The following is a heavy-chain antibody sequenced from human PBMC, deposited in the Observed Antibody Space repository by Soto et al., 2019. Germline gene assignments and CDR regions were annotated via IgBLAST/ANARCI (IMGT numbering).Heavy chain of an antibody. CDR1: GYTLTIYD. V-gene: IGHV1-8*01. CDR3: ARNTGATINWFDP. J-gene: IGHJ5*02. CDR2: MSPNSGNT. Sequence: GASLKVSCKASGYTLTIYDINWVRQATGQGLEWMGWMSPNSGNTGYAQKFQGRVTMTRNTSISTAYMELSSLRSEDTAVYYCARNTGATINWFDPWGQGTQVTVS. D-gene: IGHD1-26*01.